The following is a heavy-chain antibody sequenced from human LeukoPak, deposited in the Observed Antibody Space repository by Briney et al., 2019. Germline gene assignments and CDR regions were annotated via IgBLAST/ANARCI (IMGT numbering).Heavy chain of an antibody. Sequence: GGSLRLSCAAAGFTFSNYAMTWVRQAPGRGLEWVSSISGSGGSTYYADSVKGRFTISRDNSKHTLYLQMYSLRAEDTAVYYCAKVEGASKASVYWGKGALVTVSS. V-gene: IGHV3-23*01. CDR1: GFTFSNYA. J-gene: IGHJ4*02. CDR2: ISGSGGST. CDR3: AKVEGASKASVY. D-gene: IGHD1-1*01.